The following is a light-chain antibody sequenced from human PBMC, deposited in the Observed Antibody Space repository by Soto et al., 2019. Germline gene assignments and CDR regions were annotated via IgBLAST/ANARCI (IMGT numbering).Light chain of an antibody. V-gene: IGLV2-8*01. CDR1: SSDVGAYNY. CDR2: EVS. CDR3: TSYAGSNNLGI. Sequence: QSALTQPPSASGSPGQSVAISCTGTSSDVGAYNYVSWYQYHPGKAPKLIIYEVSKRPSGVPDRFSGSKSGNTASLTVSGLQAEDEADYYCTSYAGSNNLGIFGGGTQLTVL. J-gene: IGLJ7*01.